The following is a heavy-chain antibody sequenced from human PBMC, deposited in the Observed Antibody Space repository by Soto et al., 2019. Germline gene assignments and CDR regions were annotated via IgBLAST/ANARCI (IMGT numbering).Heavy chain of an antibody. Sequence: PSETLSLTCTVSGGSISSYYWSWIRQPAGKGLEWIGRIYTSGSTNYNPSLKSRVTMSVDTSKNQFSLKLSSVTAADTAVYYCAREGSIAAAGSYNWFDPWGQGTLVTV. J-gene: IGHJ5*02. CDR3: AREGSIAAAGSYNWFDP. V-gene: IGHV4-4*07. D-gene: IGHD6-13*01. CDR1: GGSISSYY. CDR2: IYTSGST.